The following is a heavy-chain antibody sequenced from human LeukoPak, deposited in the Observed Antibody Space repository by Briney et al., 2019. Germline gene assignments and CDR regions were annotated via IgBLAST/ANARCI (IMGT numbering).Heavy chain of an antibody. D-gene: IGHD1-1*01. J-gene: IGHJ3*02. Sequence: ASVKVPCKVSGYTLTELSMHWVRQAPGKGLEWMGGFDPEDGETIYAQKFQGRVTMTEDTSTDTAYMELSSLRSEDTAVYYCATGLERLGGYAFDIWGQGTMVTVSS. CDR1: GYTLTELS. CDR2: FDPEDGET. CDR3: ATGLERLGGYAFDI. V-gene: IGHV1-24*01.